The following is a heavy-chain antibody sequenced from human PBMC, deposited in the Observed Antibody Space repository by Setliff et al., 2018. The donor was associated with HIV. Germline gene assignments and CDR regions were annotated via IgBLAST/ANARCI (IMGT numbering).Heavy chain of an antibody. CDR3: ARYSPRGYTLTGPY. CDR1: GGSISSGDYY. Sequence: SETLSLTCTVSGGSISSGDYYWSWIRQPPGKGLEWIGYIYYSGSTYYNPSLKSRVIMSVDTSKNQFSLKLTSVTAADTAVYYCARYSPRGYTLTGPYWGQGTLVTVSS. CDR2: IYYSGST. D-gene: IGHD6-25*01. V-gene: IGHV4-30-4*02. J-gene: IGHJ4*02.